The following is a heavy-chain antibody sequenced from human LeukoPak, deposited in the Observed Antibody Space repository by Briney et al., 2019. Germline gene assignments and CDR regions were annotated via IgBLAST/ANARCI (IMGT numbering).Heavy chain of an antibody. Sequence: GGSLRLPCAASGFTFSSYSMNWVRQAPGKGLEWVSYISSSGSTIYYADSVKGRFTISRDNAKNSLYLQMNSLRAEDTALYYCARVRGELVDYWGQGTLVTVSS. V-gene: IGHV3-48*04. J-gene: IGHJ4*02. D-gene: IGHD3-10*01. CDR1: GFTFSSYS. CDR3: ARVRGELVDY. CDR2: ISSSGSTI.